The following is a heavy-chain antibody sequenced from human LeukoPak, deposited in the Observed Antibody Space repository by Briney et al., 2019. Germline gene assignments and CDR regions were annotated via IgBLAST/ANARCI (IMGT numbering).Heavy chain of an antibody. V-gene: IGHV3-74*01. J-gene: IGHJ5*02. D-gene: IGHD5-18*01. CDR2: INSDGSST. CDR3: TRAPDVDTAMVFDP. Sequence: GGSLRLSCAASGFTFSSYWMHWVRQAPGKGLVWVSRINSDGSSTSYADSVKGRFTISRDNAKNTLYLQMNSLRAEDTAVYYCTRAPDVDTAMVFDPWGQGTLVTVSS. CDR1: GFTFSSYW.